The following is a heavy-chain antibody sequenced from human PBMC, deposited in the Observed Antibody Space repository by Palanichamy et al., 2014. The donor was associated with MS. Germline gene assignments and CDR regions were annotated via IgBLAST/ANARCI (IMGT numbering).Heavy chain of an antibody. CDR3: ARVTYYYDSSGYNNYYYYYYGMDV. D-gene: IGHD3-22*01. CDR2: IYYSGST. V-gene: IGHV4-59*01. J-gene: IGHJ6*02. Sequence: QVQLQESGPGLVKPSETLSLTCTVSGGSISSYYWSWIRQPQGRDWSGLGYIYYSGSTNYNPSLKSRVTISVDTSKNQFSLKLSSVTAADTAVYYCARVTYYYDSSGYNNYYYYYYGMDVWGQGTTVTVSS. CDR1: GGSISSYY.